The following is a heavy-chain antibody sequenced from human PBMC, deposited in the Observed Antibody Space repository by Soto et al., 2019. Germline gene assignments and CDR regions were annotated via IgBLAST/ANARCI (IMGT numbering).Heavy chain of an antibody. J-gene: IGHJ6*02. Sequence: QVQLVQSGDEVKKPGASVKVSCKASGYIFVNYGIAWVRQAPGQGLEWMGWISPYTGNTHSATKVQGRLTMPTDTPTSTAYMDRGSLTSDDTAVYYCVMVDNYVAPTPQDVWGRGTTVTVSS. CDR2: ISPYTGNT. V-gene: IGHV1-18*01. CDR1: GYIFVNYG. D-gene: IGHD3-16*01. CDR3: VMVDNYVAPTPQDV.